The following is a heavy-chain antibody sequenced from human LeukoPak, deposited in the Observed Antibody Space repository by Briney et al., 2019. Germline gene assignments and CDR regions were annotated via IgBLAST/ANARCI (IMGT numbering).Heavy chain of an antibody. Sequence: ASVKVSCKASGYTFTSYYMHWVRQAPGQGLEWMGIINPSGGSTSYAQKFQGRVTMTEDTSTDTAYMELSSLRSEDTAVYYCATGRQDIVVVVNQPFDYWGQGTLVTVSS. CDR1: GYTFTSYY. CDR2: INPSGGST. D-gene: IGHD2-15*01. J-gene: IGHJ4*02. CDR3: ATGRQDIVVVVNQPFDY. V-gene: IGHV1-46*01.